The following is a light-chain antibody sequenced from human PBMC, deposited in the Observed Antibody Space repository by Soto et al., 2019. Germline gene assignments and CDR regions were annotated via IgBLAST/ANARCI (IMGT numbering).Light chain of an antibody. CDR3: ETWDTNTRV. Sequence: QPVLTQSSSASASLGSSVKVTCTLSSGHSRNIIAWHQQQPGQAPRYLMKLEDSGNYNKGSGVPDRFSGSSSGADRYFTISNLQFEDEADYYCETWDTNTRVFGGGTKLTVL. CDR2: LEDSGNY. V-gene: IGLV4-60*02. CDR1: SGHSRNI. J-gene: IGLJ3*02.